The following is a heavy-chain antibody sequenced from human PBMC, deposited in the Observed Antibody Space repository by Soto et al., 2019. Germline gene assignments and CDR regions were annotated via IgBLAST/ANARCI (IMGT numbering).Heavy chain of an antibody. CDR2: ISYDGSNK. J-gene: IGHJ5*02. V-gene: IGHV3-30-3*01. CDR3: ATLWIQSTTSSEWFDP. CDR1: GFTFSSYA. Sequence: QVQLVESGGGVVQPGRSLRLSCAASGFTFSSYAMHWVRQAPGKGLEWVAVISYDGSNKYYADSVKGRFTISRDNSKNTLYLQMNSLSAEDTAVYYCATLWIQSTTSSEWFDPWGQGTLVTVSS. D-gene: IGHD5-18*01.